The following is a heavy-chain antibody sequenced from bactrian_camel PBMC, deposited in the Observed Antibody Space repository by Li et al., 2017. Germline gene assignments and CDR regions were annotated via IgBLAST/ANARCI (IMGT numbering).Heavy chain of an antibody. CDR2: TDHDGTP. Sequence: HVQLVESGGGSVQTGGSLRLSCTAPGFTSKRCGMDWYRLREGKQREWVAVTDHDGTPRYPDSTKGRFTISHDMVKNIVYLQIDSLKPDDTAVYYCAATGQMLSVAGCRTQGTQVTVS. D-gene: IGHD1*01. V-gene: IGHV3S53*01. J-gene: IGHJ4*01. CDR1: GFTSKRCG.